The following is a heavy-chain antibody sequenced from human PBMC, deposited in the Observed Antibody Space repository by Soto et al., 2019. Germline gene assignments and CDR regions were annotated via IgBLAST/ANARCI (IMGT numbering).Heavy chain of an antibody. V-gene: IGHV3-23*01. CDR2: ISGSGGST. D-gene: IGHD7-27*01. J-gene: IGHJ3*02. CDR1: GFTFSSYA. CDR3: AKGWANGGLPGCAFDI. Sequence: GGSLRLSCAASGFTFSSYAMSWVRQAPGKGLEWVSAISGSGGSTYYADSVKGRFTISRDNSKNTLYLQMNSLRAEDTAVYYCAKGWANGGLPGCAFDIWGQGTMVTVSS.